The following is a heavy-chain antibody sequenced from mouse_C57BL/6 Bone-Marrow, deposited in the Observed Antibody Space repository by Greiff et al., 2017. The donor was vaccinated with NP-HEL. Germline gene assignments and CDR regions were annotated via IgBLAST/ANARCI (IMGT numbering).Heavy chain of an antibody. V-gene: IGHV1-82*01. CDR3: ARGYYKYFEY. CDR1: GYAFSSSW. D-gene: IGHD2-12*01. J-gene: IGHJ2*01. CDR2: IYPGDGDT. Sequence: QVQLQQSGPELVKPGASVKISCKASGYAFSSSWMNWVKQRPGKGLEWIGRIYPGDGDTNYNGKFKGKATLTADKSSSTAYMQLSSLTSEDSAVYFCARGYYKYFEYWGQGTTLTVSS.